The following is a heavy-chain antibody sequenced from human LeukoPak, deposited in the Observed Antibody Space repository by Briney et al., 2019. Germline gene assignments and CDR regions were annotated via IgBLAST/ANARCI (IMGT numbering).Heavy chain of an antibody. J-gene: IGHJ6*01. D-gene: IGHD6-19*01. CDR3: AKGWYSSGWYGNYYYGMDV. V-gene: IGHV3-30*18. CDR1: GFTFSSYG. CDR2: ISYDGSNK. Sequence: GGSLRLSCAASGFTFSSYGMHRVRQAPGKGLEWVAVISYDGSNKYYADSVKGRFTISRDNSKNTLYLQMNSLRAEDTAVYYCAKGWYSSGWYGNYYYGMDVRGQGTTVTVSS.